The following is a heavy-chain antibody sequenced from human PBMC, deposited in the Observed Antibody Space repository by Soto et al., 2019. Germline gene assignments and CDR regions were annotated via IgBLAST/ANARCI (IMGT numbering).Heavy chain of an antibody. CDR2: INHSGST. CDR1: GGSFSGYY. Sequence: TSETLSLTCAVYGGSFSGYYWSWIRQPPGKGLEWIGEINHSGSTNYNPSLKSRVTISVDTSKNQFSLKLSSVTAADTAVYYCARVLRRDGYKSSLDYYYGMDVCGQGTTVTVSS. D-gene: IGHD5-12*01. V-gene: IGHV4-34*01. CDR3: ARVLRRDGYKSSLDYYYGMDV. J-gene: IGHJ6*02.